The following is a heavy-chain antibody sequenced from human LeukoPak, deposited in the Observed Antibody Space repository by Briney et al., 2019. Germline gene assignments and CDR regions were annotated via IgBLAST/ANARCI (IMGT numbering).Heavy chain of an antibody. J-gene: IGHJ4*02. CDR1: GGTFSSYA. V-gene: IGHV1-69*13. CDR2: IIPIFGTA. Sequence: GASVKVSCKASGGTFSSYAISWVRQAPGQGLEWMGGIIPIFGTANYAQKFQGRVTITADESTSTAYMELSSLRSEDTAVYYCAYNEVRCSSTSCRGAYYFDYWGQGTLVTVSS. D-gene: IGHD2-2*01. CDR3: AYNEVRCSSTSCRGAYYFDY.